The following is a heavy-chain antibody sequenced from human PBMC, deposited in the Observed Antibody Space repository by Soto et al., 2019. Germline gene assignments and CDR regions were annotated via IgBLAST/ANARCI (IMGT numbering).Heavy chain of an antibody. CDR1: GGSISSYY. D-gene: IGHD2-2*01. CDR2: IYYSGST. Sequence: SETLSLTCTVSGGSISSYYWSWIRQPPGKGLEWIGYIYYSGSTNYNPSLKSRVTISVDTSKNQFSLKLSSVTAADTAVYYCAREGTSRYYYYGMDVWGQWTTVTVSS. V-gene: IGHV4-59*01. CDR3: AREGTSRYYYYGMDV. J-gene: IGHJ6*02.